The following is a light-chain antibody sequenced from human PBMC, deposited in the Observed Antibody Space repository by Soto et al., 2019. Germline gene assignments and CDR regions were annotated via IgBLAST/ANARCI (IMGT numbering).Light chain of an antibody. V-gene: IGKV3D-15*01. Sequence: EIVMTQSPAPLSMSPGERATLSCRASQSVSSNLAWYQQKPGQAPRLLIYGASNRATGIPDRFSGSGSGTEFTLTINSLQPDDFATYYCQQYSVYWTFGQGTKVDIK. J-gene: IGKJ1*01. CDR3: QQYSVYWT. CDR1: QSVSSN. CDR2: GAS.